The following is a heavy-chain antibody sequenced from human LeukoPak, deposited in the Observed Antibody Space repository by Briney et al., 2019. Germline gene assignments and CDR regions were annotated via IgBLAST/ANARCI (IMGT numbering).Heavy chain of an antibody. CDR2: ISSSGGTI. J-gene: IGHJ6*04. Sequence: GGSLRLSCAASGFTFSSYEMNWVRQAPGKGLELVSYISSSGGTIYYADSVKGRFTISRDNAKNSLYLQMNSLRAEDTAVYYCARDARSVLLWFGELSDYGMDVWGKGTTVTVSS. V-gene: IGHV3-48*03. CDR1: GFTFSSYE. CDR3: ARDARSVLLWFGELSDYGMDV. D-gene: IGHD3-10*01.